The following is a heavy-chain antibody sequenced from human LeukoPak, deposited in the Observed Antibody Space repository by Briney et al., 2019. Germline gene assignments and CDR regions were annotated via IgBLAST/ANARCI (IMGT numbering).Heavy chain of an antibody. V-gene: IGHV3-53*01. Sequence: GGSLRLSCAASGFTVSSNYMSWVRQAPGKGLEWVSVIYSGGSTYYADSVKGRFTISRDNSKNTLYLQMNSLRAEDTAVYYCARDSWWELRFDYWGQGTLVTVSS. CDR3: ARDSWWELRFDY. J-gene: IGHJ4*02. D-gene: IGHD1-26*01. CDR2: IYSGGST. CDR1: GFTVSSNY.